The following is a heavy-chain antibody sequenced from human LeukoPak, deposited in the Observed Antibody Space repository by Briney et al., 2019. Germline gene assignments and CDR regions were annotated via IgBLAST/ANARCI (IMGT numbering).Heavy chain of an antibody. CDR3: AKKRPGIVATIDY. CDR2: ISGSGGST. Sequence: PGGSLRLSCAASGFTFSDYYMSWIRQAPGKGLEWVSAISGSGGSTYYADSVKGRFTISRDNSKNTLYLQMNSLRAEDTAVYYCAKKRPGIVATIDYWGQGTLVTVSS. CDR1: GFTFSDYY. V-gene: IGHV3-23*01. J-gene: IGHJ4*02. D-gene: IGHD5-12*01.